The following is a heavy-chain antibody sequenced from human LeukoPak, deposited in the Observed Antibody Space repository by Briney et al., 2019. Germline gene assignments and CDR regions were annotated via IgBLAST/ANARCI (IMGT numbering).Heavy chain of an antibody. CDR1: GYTFTSYA. CDR3: ARRGGIVGAILSFYFDY. Sequence: ASVKVSCKASGYTFTSYAMYWVRQAPGQRLEWMGWINAGNGNTKYSQKFQGRVTMTRDTSTSTVYMELSSLRSEDTAVYYCARRGGIVGAILSFYFDYWGQGTLVTVSS. J-gene: IGHJ4*02. CDR2: INAGNGNT. D-gene: IGHD1-26*01. V-gene: IGHV1-3*01.